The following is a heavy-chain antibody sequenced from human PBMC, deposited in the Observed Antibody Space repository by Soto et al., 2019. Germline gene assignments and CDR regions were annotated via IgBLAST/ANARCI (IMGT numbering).Heavy chain of an antibody. V-gene: IGHV4-59*01. D-gene: IGHD3-16*01. Sequence: SETLSLTCSVSSGSIRSYYWTWLRQPPGKGLEWIGYISYSGSTYYNPSLKSRVTISADTSRNQFSLNLSSATAADTAVYYCARFGDSYGFTDYWGQGTLVTVSS. CDR3: ARFGDSYGFTDY. CDR2: ISYSGST. J-gene: IGHJ4*02. CDR1: SGSIRSYY.